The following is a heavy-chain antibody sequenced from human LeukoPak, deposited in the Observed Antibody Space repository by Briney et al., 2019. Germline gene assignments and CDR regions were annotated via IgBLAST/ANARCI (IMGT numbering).Heavy chain of an antibody. CDR1: GFTFSSYA. Sequence: QTGGSLRLSCAASGFTFSSYAMSWVRQAPGKGLGWVSAISGSGGSTYYADSVKGRFTISRDNSKNTLYLQMNSLRAEDTAVYYCAKPDIVVVVAATGFDYWGQGTLVTVSS. CDR2: ISGSGGST. J-gene: IGHJ4*02. V-gene: IGHV3-23*01. CDR3: AKPDIVVVVAATGFDY. D-gene: IGHD2-15*01.